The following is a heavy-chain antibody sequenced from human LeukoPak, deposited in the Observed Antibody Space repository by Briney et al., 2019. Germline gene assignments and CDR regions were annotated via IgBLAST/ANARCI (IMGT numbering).Heavy chain of an antibody. D-gene: IGHD4-17*01. CDR3: ARAGGSTVSHSDY. CDR1: GFTFSSYS. CDR2: ISSSTSYI. V-gene: IGHV3-21*01. Sequence: GGSLRLSCAASGFTFSSYSVNWIRQAPGKGLEWVSSISSSTSYIYYADSVKGRFTISKDNAKNSLYLQMNSLRAEDTAVYYCARAGGSTVSHSDYWGQGTLVTVSS. J-gene: IGHJ4*02.